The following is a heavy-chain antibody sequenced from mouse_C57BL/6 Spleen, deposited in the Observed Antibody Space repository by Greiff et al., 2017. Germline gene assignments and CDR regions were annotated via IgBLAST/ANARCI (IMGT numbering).Heavy chain of an antibody. D-gene: IGHD4-1*01. Sequence: EVQGVESGGGLVQPKGSLKLSCAASGFSFNTYAMNWVRQAPGKGLEWVARIRSKSNNYATYYADSVKDRFTISRDDSESMLYLQMNNLKTEDTAMYYCVRQEELGWYFDVWGTGTTVTVSS. CDR3: VRQEELGWYFDV. J-gene: IGHJ1*03. V-gene: IGHV10-1*01. CDR1: GFSFNTYA. CDR2: IRSKSNNYAT.